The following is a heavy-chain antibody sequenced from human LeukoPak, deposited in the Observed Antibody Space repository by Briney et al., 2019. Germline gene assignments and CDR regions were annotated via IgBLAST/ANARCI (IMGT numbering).Heavy chain of an antibody. Sequence: PGGSLRLSCAPSGFTFSSYSMNWVRQAPGKGLEWVSYYADSVKGRFTISRDYANNSLYLQMNSLRAEDTAVYYCARDAHYGPGSNDYWGQGTLVTVSS. D-gene: IGHD3-10*01. CDR1: GFTFSSYS. CDR3: ARDAHYGPGSNDY. J-gene: IGHJ4*02. V-gene: IGHV3-21*01.